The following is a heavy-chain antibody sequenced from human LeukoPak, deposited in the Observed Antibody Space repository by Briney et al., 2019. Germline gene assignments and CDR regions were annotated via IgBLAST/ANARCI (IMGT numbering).Heavy chain of an antibody. Sequence: PGGPLRLSCAASGSTLSSYWMSWVRQAPGKGLEWLAYITQDGGDITYLDSVKGRFTIPRDNAKNTLNLQMNSLRTEDTAVYYCARVPVRSGGNCWGKGNLVTVSS. CDR3: ARVPVRSGGNC. V-gene: IGHV3-7*01. J-gene: IGHJ4*02. D-gene: IGHD2-15*01. CDR2: ITQDGGDI. CDR1: GSTLSSYW.